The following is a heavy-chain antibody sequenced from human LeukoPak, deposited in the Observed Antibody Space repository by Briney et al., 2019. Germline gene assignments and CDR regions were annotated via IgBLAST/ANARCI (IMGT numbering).Heavy chain of an antibody. CDR1: GLIFRSYW. J-gene: IGHJ4*02. CDR3: ARERDGRFFDY. D-gene: IGHD5-24*01. Sequence: GGSLRLSCEVSGLIFRSYWMSGVRQAPGKGLEGVANINQEGSEKYFEDSVKGRFTISRDNAKNSLHLQMNTLRAEDTAVYYCARERDGRFFDYWGQGTLVTVSS. CDR2: INQEGSEK. V-gene: IGHV3-7*01.